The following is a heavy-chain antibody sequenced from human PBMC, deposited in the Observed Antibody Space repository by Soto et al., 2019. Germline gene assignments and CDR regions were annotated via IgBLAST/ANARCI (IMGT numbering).Heavy chain of an antibody. CDR1: GFSLSTSGVG. CDR3: AHLSGRYFFDY. Sequence: QITLKESGPTLVKPTQTLTLTWTFSGFSLSTSGVGVGWIRQPPGKALEWLALIYWDDDRLYSPSLKSRLTITRDTSKNQVVLTMTNMDPVHTATYYCAHLSGRYFFDYWGQGTLVTVSS. J-gene: IGHJ4*02. CDR2: IYWDDDR. D-gene: IGHD1-26*01. V-gene: IGHV2-5*02.